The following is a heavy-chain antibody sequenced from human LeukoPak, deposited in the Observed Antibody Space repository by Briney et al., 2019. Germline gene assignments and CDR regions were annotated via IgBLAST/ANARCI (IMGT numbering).Heavy chain of an antibody. J-gene: IGHJ5*02. V-gene: IGHV4-59*12. CDR3: ARYPGSGSAWFDP. D-gene: IGHD6-19*01. CDR1: GGSISSYY. CDR2: IYYSGST. Sequence: SETLSLTCTVPGGSISSYYWSWIRQPPGKGLEWSGYIYYSGSTNYNPSLKSRVTISLDTSENQFSLKLTSVTAADTAVYYCARYPGSGSAWFDPWGQGTLVTVSS.